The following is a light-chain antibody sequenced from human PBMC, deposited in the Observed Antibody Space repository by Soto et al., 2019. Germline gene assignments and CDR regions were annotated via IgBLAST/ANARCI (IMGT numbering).Light chain of an antibody. J-gene: IGLJ1*01. Sequence: QSVLTQPPSVSGAPGQRVTISCTGSNSNIGAGYDVHWYQQLPGTAPKLLIYGNTNRPSGVPDRFSGSKSGTSASLAITGLQAEDEADYFCQSYDSSLSGPVFGTGTKLTVL. V-gene: IGLV1-40*01. CDR2: GNT. CDR1: NSNIGAGYD. CDR3: QSYDSSLSGPV.